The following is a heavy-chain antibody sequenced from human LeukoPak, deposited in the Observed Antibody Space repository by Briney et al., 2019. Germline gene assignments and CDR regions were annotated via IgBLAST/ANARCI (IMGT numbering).Heavy chain of an antibody. CDR2: IYYSGST. CDR1: GGSISSGDYY. J-gene: IGHJ4*02. D-gene: IGHD2-2*02. Sequence: PSETLSLXCTVSGGSISSGDYYWNWIRQPPGKGLEWIGYIYYSGSTYYNPSLKSRVTISVDTSKNQFSLKLSSVTAADTAVYYCARTYCSSTSCYTFDYWGQGTLVTVSS. V-gene: IGHV4-30-4*08. CDR3: ARTYCSSTSCYTFDY.